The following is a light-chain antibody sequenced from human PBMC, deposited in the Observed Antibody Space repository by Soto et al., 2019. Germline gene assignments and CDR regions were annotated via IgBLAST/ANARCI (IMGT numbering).Light chain of an antibody. CDR3: SSYSSKSTPV. CDR1: SGDVGGYNF. Sequence: QSALTQPASVSRSPGQSITISCTGTSGDVGGYNFVSWYQQHPGEGPKLIIYEVTNRPSGVSDRFSGSKSGYTASLTISGLQADDEGDYYCSSYSSKSTPVFGGGTKLTVL. V-gene: IGLV2-14*01. CDR2: EVT. J-gene: IGLJ3*02.